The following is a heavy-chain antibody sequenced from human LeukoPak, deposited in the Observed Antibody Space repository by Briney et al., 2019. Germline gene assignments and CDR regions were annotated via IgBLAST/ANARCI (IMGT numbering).Heavy chain of an antibody. CDR3: ARDGDGCSGGNCYSD. V-gene: IGHV4-31*03. CDR1: GGSISSGGYY. J-gene: IGHJ4*02. Sequence: SQTLSLTCTVSGGSISSGGYYWNWLRPHPGKGLEWIGSIYYSGTPYYNPSLTSRVTTSVDTSKSHFSLKLSSVTAADTAVYYCARDGDGCSGGNCYSDWGQGTLVTVSS. CDR2: IYYSGTP. D-gene: IGHD2-15*01.